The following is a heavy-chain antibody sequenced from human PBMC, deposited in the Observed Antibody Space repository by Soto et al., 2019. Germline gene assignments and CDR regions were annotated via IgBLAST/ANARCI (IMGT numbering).Heavy chain of an antibody. CDR1: GFTFSNYA. CDR2: ITGNGGDT. V-gene: IGHV3-23*01. Sequence: GGSLRLSYSASGFTFSNYAMGWVRQAPGKGLEWFSAITGNGGDTYYADSVRGRFTISRDNSNSALYLQMNSLRAEDTAVYYCAKGSASSRPYYFDCWAQGTLVTVS. D-gene: IGHD2-2*01. CDR3: AKGSASSRPYYFDC. J-gene: IGHJ4*02.